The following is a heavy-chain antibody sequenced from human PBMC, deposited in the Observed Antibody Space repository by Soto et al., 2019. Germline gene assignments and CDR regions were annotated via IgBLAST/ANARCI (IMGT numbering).Heavy chain of an antibody. D-gene: IGHD3-3*01. CDR2: IYSSGST. CDR1: GGTISGYY. CDR3: ARGQRFSDWFDP. J-gene: IGHJ5*02. V-gene: IGHV4-4*07. Sequence: PSETLSLTCTVTGGTISGYYWTWIRQSAGGGLEWIGRIYSSGSTNYNPSLKSRVTISLDTSMNHFSLRLSSVTAADTAVYYCARGQRFSDWFDPWGQGTQVTVSS.